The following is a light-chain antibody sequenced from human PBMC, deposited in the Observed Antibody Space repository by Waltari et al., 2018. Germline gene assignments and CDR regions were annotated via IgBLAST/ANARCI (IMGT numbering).Light chain of an antibody. CDR2: DAS. CDR1: QSVMNH. J-gene: IGKJ1*01. V-gene: IGKV3-15*01. Sequence: EIVMTQSPATLSVSSWERATLSCRASQSVMNHVALYQQKPGQAPRLLMCDASIRATGIPPRFSGSGSGTEFTLTISSLQSEDFAVYYCQQYHNWWTFGQGTKVEIK. CDR3: QQYHNWWT.